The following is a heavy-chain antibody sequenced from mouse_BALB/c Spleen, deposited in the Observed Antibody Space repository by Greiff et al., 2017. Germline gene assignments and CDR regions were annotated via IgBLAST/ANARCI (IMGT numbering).Heavy chain of an antibody. D-gene: IGHD2-10*02. CDR1: GYTFTDYN. CDR2: IYPYNGGT. Sequence: VQLQQSGPELVKPGASVKISCKASGYTFTDYNMHWVKQSHGKSLEWIGYIYPYNGGTGYNQKFKSKATLTVDNSSSTAYMELRSLTSEDSAVYYCARGYGNYFDYWGQGTTLTVSS. J-gene: IGHJ2*01. V-gene: IGHV1S29*02. CDR3: ARGYGNYFDY.